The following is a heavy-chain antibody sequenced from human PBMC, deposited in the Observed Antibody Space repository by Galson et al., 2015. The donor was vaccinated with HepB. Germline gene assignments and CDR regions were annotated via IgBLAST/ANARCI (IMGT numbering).Heavy chain of an antibody. Sequence: SLRLSCAASGFTFSSYAMSWVRQAPGKGLEWVSAISGSGGSTYYADSVKGRFTISRDNSKNTLYLQMNSLRAEDTAVYYCAKVGIQGFGWVYNWFDPWGQGTLVTVSS. V-gene: IGHV3-23*01. CDR1: GFTFSSYA. CDR2: ISGSGGST. D-gene: IGHD3-16*01. CDR3: AKVGIQGFGWVYNWFDP. J-gene: IGHJ5*02.